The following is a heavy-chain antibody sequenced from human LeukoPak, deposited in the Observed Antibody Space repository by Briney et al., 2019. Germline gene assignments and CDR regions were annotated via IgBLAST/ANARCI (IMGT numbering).Heavy chain of an antibody. CDR1: GFTVSSNN. D-gene: IGHD3-10*01. V-gene: IGHV3-66*01. Sequence: GGSLRLSCAASGFTVSSNNMNWVRQAPGKGLEWVSVIYSGGRTYYAESVKGRFTISRDNSKNTLYLQTNSLRAEDTAVYYCARDPGYYYYGMDVWGQGTTVTVSS. CDR2: IYSGGRT. CDR3: ARDPGYYYYGMDV. J-gene: IGHJ6*02.